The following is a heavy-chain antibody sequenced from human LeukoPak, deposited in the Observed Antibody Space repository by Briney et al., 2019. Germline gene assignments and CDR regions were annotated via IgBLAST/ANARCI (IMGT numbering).Heavy chain of an antibody. CDR2: IYHSGST. D-gene: IGHD4-17*01. CDR1: GGSISTSSYY. J-gene: IGHJ6*03. Sequence: SETLSLTCALSGGSISTSSYYWGWIGQPPGEGLEWIGSIYHSGSTYYNPSLKSRVTISVDTSKNQFSLKLNSVTAADTAVYYCATTTLTLGYYYYYMDAWDRGTTVTVSS. V-gene: IGHV4-39*01. CDR3: ATTTLTLGYYYYYMDA.